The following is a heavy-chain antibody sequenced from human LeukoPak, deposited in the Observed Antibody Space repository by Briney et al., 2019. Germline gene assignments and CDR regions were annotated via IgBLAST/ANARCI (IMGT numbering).Heavy chain of an antibody. CDR3: ARGSLYSSGWYPSPDY. J-gene: IGHJ4*02. CDR1: GFTFSSYS. Sequence: MSGGSLRLSCAASGFTFSSYSMNWVRQAPGKGLEWVSSISSSSSYIYYADSVKGRFTISRDNAKNSLYLQMNSLRAEDTAVYYCARGSLYSSGWYPSPDYWGQGTLVTVSS. V-gene: IGHV3-21*01. CDR2: ISSSSSYI. D-gene: IGHD6-19*01.